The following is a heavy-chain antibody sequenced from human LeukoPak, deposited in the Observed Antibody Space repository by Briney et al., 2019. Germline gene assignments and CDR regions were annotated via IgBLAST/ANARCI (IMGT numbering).Heavy chain of an antibody. D-gene: IGHD5/OR15-5a*01. V-gene: IGHV3-53*01. Sequence: GGSLRLSCAASGFTVSSNYMNWVRQAPGKGLEWVSIIYSGGSTFYADSVKGRFTTSRDNSKNTLHLQMNSLRAEDTAVYYCARSNDAFDIWGQGTMVTVSS. CDR3: ARSNDAFDI. CDR1: GFTVSSNY. J-gene: IGHJ3*02. CDR2: IYSGGST.